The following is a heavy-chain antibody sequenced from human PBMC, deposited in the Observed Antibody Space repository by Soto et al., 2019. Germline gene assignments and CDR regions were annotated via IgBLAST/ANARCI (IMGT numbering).Heavy chain of an antibody. J-gene: IGHJ3*02. V-gene: IGHV1-24*01. D-gene: IGHD3-10*01. CDR2: FDPEDGET. CDR1: GYTLTELS. Sequence: SVKVSCKVSGYTLTELSMHWVRQAPGKGLEWMGGFDPEDGETIYAQKFQGRVTMTEDTSTDTAYMELSSLRSEDTAVYYCATAAPITKAFDIWGQGTIVTASS. CDR3: ATAAPITKAFDI.